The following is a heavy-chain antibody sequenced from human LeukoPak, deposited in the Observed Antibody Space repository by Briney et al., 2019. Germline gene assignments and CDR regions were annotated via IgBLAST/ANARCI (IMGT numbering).Heavy chain of an antibody. J-gene: IGHJ6*02. CDR2: IYYSGST. Sequence: SETLSLTCTVSGGPISSYYWSWIRQPPGKGLEWIGYIYYSGSTNYNPSLKSRVTISVDTSKNQFSLKLSSVTAADTAVYYCARTAPFLGMDVWGQGTTVTVSS. V-gene: IGHV4-59*01. CDR1: GGPISSYY. CDR3: ARTAPFLGMDV.